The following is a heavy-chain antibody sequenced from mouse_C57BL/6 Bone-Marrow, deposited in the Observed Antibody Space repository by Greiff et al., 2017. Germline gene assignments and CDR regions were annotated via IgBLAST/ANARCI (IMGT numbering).Heavy chain of an antibody. Sequence: VQLQQPGAELVKPGASVKLSCKASGYTFTSYWMQWVKQRPGQGLEWIGEIDPSDSYTNYNQKFKGKATLTVDTSSSTAYVQLSSLTSEDSAVYDCARGPYWYFDGWGRGTTVTVSS. J-gene: IGHJ1*03. CDR1: GYTFTSYW. CDR3: ARGPYWYFDG. CDR2: IDPSDSYT. V-gene: IGHV1-50*01.